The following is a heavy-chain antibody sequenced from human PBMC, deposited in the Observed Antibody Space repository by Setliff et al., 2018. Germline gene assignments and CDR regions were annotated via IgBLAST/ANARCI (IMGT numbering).Heavy chain of an antibody. CDR3: TVYNTGSSKDHY. Sequence: SETLSLTCTVSGGSISSSSYYWGWIRQPPGKGLEWIGSIYYSGSTYYNPSLKSRGTISVDTSKNQFSLKLSSVTAADTALYYCTVYNTGSSKDHYWGQGTPVTVSS. D-gene: IGHD2-8*02. CDR1: GGSISSSSYY. CDR2: IYYSGST. J-gene: IGHJ4*02. V-gene: IGHV4-39*07.